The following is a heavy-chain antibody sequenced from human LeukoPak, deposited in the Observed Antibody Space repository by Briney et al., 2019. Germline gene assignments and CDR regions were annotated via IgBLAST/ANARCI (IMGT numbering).Heavy chain of an antibody. CDR1: GGSISSYY. Sequence: PSETLSLTCTVSGGSISSYYWSWIRQPPGKGLEWIGYIYYSGSTNYNPSLKSRVTISVDTSKNQFSLKLSSVTAADTAVYYCATTADQLTPLGYWGQGTLVTVSS. CDR3: ATTADQLTPLGY. V-gene: IGHV4-59*01. CDR2: IYYSGST. D-gene: IGHD2-2*01. J-gene: IGHJ4*02.